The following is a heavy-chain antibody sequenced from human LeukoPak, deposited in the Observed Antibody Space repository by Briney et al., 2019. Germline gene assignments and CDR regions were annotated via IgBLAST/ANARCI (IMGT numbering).Heavy chain of an antibody. CDR3: ANEIRPNDY. J-gene: IGHJ4*02. D-gene: IGHD4-17*01. CDR1: GFTFTSYS. V-gene: IGHV3-23*01. CDR2: ISGGGGST. Sequence: GGSLRLSCAASGFTFTSYSMNWVRQAPGKGLEWVSTISGGGGSTYYADSVKGRFTISRDNSKNTLYLQMNSLRAEDTAVYYCANEIRPNDYWGQGTQVTVSS.